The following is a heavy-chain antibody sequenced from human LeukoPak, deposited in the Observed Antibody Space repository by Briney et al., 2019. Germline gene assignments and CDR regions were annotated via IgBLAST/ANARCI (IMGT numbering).Heavy chain of an antibody. J-gene: IGHJ4*02. V-gene: IGHV4-34*01. D-gene: IGHD2-2*01. CDR2: INHSGST. CDR1: GGSFSAYY. CDR3: ARGKGYCSSTSCYLLDY. Sequence: SETPSLTCAVYGGSFSAYYWSWIRQPPGKGLEWIGEINHSGSTNYNPSLKSRVTISVDTSKNQFSLKLSSVTAADTAVYYCARGKGYCSSTSCYLLDYWGQGTLVTVSS.